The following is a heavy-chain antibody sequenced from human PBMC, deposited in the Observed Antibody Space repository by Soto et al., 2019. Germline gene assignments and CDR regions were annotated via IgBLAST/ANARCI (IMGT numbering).Heavy chain of an antibody. CDR1: GYTFTRHY. V-gene: IGHV1-46*01. CDR3: ATEIDATTVTSLDY. CDR2: INPSGGST. J-gene: IGHJ4*02. Sequence: APMKGSCKASGYTFTRHYMHRGRQGPGQGLEWMGIINPSGGSTSYAQKFQDRVTLTRGTSASTAYMELSSLRSEDTTVYYCATEIDATTVTSLDYWGQGTLVTVSS. D-gene: IGHD4-17*01.